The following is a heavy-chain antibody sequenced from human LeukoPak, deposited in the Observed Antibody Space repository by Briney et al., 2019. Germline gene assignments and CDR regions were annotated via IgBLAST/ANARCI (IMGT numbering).Heavy chain of an antibody. V-gene: IGHV4-59*01. CDR3: ARDPSYRIDDAFDI. D-gene: IGHD1-14*01. J-gene: IGHJ3*02. Sequence: NSSETLSLTCTVSGGSISSYYWSWIRQPPGKGLEWIGYIHYSGSTNYNPSLKSRVTISVDTSKNQFSLKLSSVTAADTALYYCARDPSYRIDDAFDIWGQGTMVTVSS. CDR2: IHYSGST. CDR1: GGSISSYY.